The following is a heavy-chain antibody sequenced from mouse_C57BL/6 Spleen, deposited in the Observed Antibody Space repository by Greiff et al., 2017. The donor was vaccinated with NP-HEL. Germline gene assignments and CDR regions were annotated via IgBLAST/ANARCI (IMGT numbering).Heavy chain of an antibody. CDR2: IDPSDSET. J-gene: IGHJ1*03. D-gene: IGHD2-3*01. CDR3: ARGWLLRYFDV. CDR1: GYTFTSYW. V-gene: IGHV1-52*01. Sequence: QVHVKQPGAELVRPGSSVKLSCKASGYTFTSYWMHWVKQRPIQGLEWIGNIDPSDSETHYNQKFKDKATLTVDKSSSTAYMQLSSLTSEDSAVYYCARGWLLRYFDVWGTGTTVTVSS.